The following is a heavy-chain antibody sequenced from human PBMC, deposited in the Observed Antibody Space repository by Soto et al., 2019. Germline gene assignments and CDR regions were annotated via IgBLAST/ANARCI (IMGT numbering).Heavy chain of an antibody. CDR2: ISAYNGNT. D-gene: IGHD3-3*01. CDR1: GYAFTSYG. J-gene: IGHJ6*02. V-gene: IGHV1-18*04. CDR3: ARVGVTISIGMDV. Sequence: GASVKVSCQASGYAFTSYGISWVRQAPGRGLEWMGWISAYNGNTNYAQKLQGRVTMTTDASTSTAYMELRSLRYDDTAVYYCARVGVTISIGMDVWGQGTTVTVSS.